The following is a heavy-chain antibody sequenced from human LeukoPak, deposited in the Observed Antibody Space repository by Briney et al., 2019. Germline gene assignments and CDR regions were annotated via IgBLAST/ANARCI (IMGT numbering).Heavy chain of an antibody. J-gene: IGHJ3*02. CDR1: GFTVSSNY. V-gene: IGHV3-66*02. D-gene: IGHD3-22*01. Sequence: SGGSLRLSCAASGFTVSSNYMSWVRQAPGKGLEWVSSFYRGISTYYADPVKGRFTTSRDHSKNTVYLQMDSLRPEDTAVYYCARYYDSSGYTQGAFDIWGQGTMVTVS. CDR3: ARYYDSSGYTQGAFDI. CDR2: FYRGIST.